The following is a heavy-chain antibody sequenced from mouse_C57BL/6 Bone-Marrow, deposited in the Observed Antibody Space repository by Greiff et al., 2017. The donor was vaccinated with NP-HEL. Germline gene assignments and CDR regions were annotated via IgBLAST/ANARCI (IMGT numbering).Heavy chain of an antibody. CDR1: GFTFSSYA. J-gene: IGHJ3*01. CDR2: ISDGGSYT. D-gene: IGHD2-4*01. V-gene: IGHV5-4*01. CDR3: AREMHLYDYGEFAY. Sequence: EVKLMESGGGLVKPGGSLKLSCAASGFTFSSYAMSWVRQTPEKRLEWVATISDGGSYTYYPDNVKGRFTISRDNAKNNLYLQMSHLKSEDTAMYYCAREMHLYDYGEFAYWGQGTLVTVSA.